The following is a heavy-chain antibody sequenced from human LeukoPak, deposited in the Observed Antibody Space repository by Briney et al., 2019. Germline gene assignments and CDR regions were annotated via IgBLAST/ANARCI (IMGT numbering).Heavy chain of an antibody. CDR1: GYSISSGYY. CDR3: ARDPGGYGDYGGLFDY. CDR2: IYHSGST. V-gene: IGHV4-38-2*02. Sequence: SETLSLTCTVSGYSISSGYYWGWIRQPPGKGLEWIGSIYHSGSTFYNPSLMSRVTMSVDTSKNQFSLQLNSVTPEDTAVYYCARDPGGYGDYGGLFDYWGQGTLVTVSS. D-gene: IGHD4-17*01. J-gene: IGHJ4*02.